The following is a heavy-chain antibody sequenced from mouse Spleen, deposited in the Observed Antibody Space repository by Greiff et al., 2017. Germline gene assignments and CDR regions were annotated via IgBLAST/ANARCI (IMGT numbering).Heavy chain of an antibody. V-gene: IGHV1-15*01. J-gene: IGHJ3*01. CDR2: IDPETGGT. Sequence: VQRVESGAELVRPGASVTLSCKASGYTFTDYEMHWVKQTPVHGLEWIGAIDPETGGTAYNQKFKGKAILTADKSSSTAYMELRSLTSEDSAVYYCTRRQLGLRAWFAYWGQGTLVTVSA. D-gene: IGHD3-2*01. CDR3: TRRQLGLRAWFAY. CDR1: GYTFTDYE.